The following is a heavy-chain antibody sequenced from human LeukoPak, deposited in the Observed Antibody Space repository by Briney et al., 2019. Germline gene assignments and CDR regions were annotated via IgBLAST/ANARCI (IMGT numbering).Heavy chain of an antibody. Sequence: PGASVKVSCKASGYTFTGYYMHWVRQAPGQGLEWMGWINPNSGDTNYAQKFQGRVTMTRDTSISTAYMELSRLRSDDTAVYYCARLYYYDSSGYYDPFDYWGQGTLVTVSP. CDR1: GYTFTGYY. CDR3: ARLYYYDSSGYYDPFDY. D-gene: IGHD3-22*01. J-gene: IGHJ4*02. V-gene: IGHV1-2*02. CDR2: INPNSGDT.